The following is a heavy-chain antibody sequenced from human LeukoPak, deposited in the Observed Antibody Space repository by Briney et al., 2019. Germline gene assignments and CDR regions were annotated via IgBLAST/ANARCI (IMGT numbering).Heavy chain of an antibody. CDR1: GGSISSYY. Sequence: TSETLSLTCTVSGGSISSYYWSWIRQPPGKGLEWIGEINHSGSTNYNPSLKSRVTISVDTSKNQFSLKLSSVTAADTAVYYCARGKAYFDYWGQGTLVTVSS. CDR2: INHSGST. CDR3: ARGKAYFDY. V-gene: IGHV4-34*01. J-gene: IGHJ4*02.